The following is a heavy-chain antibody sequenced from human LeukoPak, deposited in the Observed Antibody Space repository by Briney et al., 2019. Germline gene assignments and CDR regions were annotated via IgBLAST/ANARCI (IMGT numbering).Heavy chain of an antibody. J-gene: IGHJ4*02. Sequence: PEASVKASCKASGGTFSSYAISWVRQAPGQGLEWMGGIIPIFGTANYAQKFQGRVTITADESTSTAYMELSSLRSEDTAVYYCARAYYDILTGYYMDYWGQGTLVTVSS. D-gene: IGHD3-9*01. V-gene: IGHV1-69*13. CDR1: GGTFSSYA. CDR3: ARAYYDILTGYYMDY. CDR2: IIPIFGTA.